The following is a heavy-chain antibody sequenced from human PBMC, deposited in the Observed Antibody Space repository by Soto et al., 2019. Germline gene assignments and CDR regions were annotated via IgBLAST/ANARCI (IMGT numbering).Heavy chain of an antibody. CDR1: RGYISSCRYY. V-gene: IGHV4-39*01. J-gene: IGHJ6*02. CDR3: ARHAAMVRGVITRYYYYYGMDV. Sequence: SENLSITYAVSRGYISSCRYYLGVIGLPPVEELEWIGSIYYSGSTSYTPSLKSRVTISVDTSKNQFSLKLSSVTAADTAVYYCARHAAMVRGVITRYYYYYGMDVWGQGTTVT. D-gene: IGHD3-10*01. CDR2: IYYSGST.